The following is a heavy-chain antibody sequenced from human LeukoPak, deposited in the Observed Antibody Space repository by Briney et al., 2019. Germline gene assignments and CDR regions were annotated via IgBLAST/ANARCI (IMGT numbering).Heavy chain of an antibody. CDR1: GFTFSGYS. J-gene: IGHJ4*02. CDR3: ASNILGIAAAGFDY. V-gene: IGHV3-48*01. CDR2: ISSSSSTI. Sequence: PGGSLRLSCAASGFTFSGYSMNWVRQAPGKGLEWVSYISSSSSTIYYADSVKGRFTISRDNAKNSLYLQMNSLRAEDTAVYYCASNILGIAAAGFDYWGQGTLVTVSS. D-gene: IGHD6-13*01.